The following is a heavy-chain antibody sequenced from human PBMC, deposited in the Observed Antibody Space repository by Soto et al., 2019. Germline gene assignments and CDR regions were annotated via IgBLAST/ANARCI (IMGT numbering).Heavy chain of an antibody. J-gene: IGHJ6*02. CDR2: ISDSSSYI. Sequence: PGGSLRLSCAASGFTFSTYSMNWVRQAPGKGLEWVSSISDSSSYIYYADSVKDRVTITRDTSASTVYMEVISLRSEDTAVYFCARGHSGYDYYHYYGLDVWGPGTTVTVSS. CDR3: ARGHSGYDYYHYYGLDV. D-gene: IGHD5-12*01. V-gene: IGHV3-21*06. CDR1: GFTFSTYS.